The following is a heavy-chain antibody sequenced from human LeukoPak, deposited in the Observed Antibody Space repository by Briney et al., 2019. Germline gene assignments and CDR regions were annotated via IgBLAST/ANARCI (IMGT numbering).Heavy chain of an antibody. D-gene: IGHD5-24*01. CDR2: IYTSGST. Sequence: SQTLSLTCTVSGGSISSGSYYWSWIRQPAGEGLEWIGRIYTSGSTNYNPSLKSRVTISVDTSKNQFSLKLSSVTAADTAVYYCARDRTGDGYNPFDYWGQGTLVTVSS. CDR3: ARDRTGDGYNPFDY. CDR1: GGSISSGSYY. V-gene: IGHV4-61*02. J-gene: IGHJ4*02.